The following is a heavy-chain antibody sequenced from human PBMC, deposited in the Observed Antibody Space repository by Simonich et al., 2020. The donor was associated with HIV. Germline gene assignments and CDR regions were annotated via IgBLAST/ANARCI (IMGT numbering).Heavy chain of an antibody. V-gene: IGHV3-9*01. Sequence: EVQLVESGGGLEQPGRSLRLSCAASGFIFDDHAMHWVRQVPGRGLEWVAGISWNSDSVDDVDSVKGRFIISRDNAENSLYLQMSSLRPEDTALYYCVKDKAAAGPEGQFDYWGQGTLVTVSS. CDR2: ISWNSDSV. CDR1: GFIFDDHA. J-gene: IGHJ4*02. D-gene: IGHD6-13*01. CDR3: VKDKAAAGPEGQFDY.